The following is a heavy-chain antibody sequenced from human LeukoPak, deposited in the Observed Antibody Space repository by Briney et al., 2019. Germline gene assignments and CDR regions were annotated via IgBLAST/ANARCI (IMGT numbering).Heavy chain of an antibody. J-gene: IGHJ4*02. D-gene: IGHD6-13*01. CDR1: GFTFSGSA. CDR3: TRIIAAAQDY. Sequence: PGGSLRLSCAASGFTFSGSAMHWVRQASGKGLEWVGRIRSKANSYATAYAASVKGRFTISRDDSKNTAYLQMNSLKTEDTAVYYCTRIIAAAQDYWGQGTLVTVSS. CDR2: IRSKANSYAT. V-gene: IGHV3-73*01.